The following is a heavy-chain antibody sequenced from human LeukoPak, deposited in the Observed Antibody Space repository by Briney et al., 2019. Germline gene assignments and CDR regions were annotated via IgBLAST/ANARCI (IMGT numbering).Heavy chain of an antibody. D-gene: IGHD2-2*01. CDR2: ISRSSSYI. CDR1: GFTFSSYS. Sequence: GGSLRLSCAASGFTFSSYSMNWVRQAPGKGLEWVSSISRSSSYIYYADSVRGRFTISRDNAKNSLYLQMNSLRAEDTAVYYCAKGGEYCSSTSCYAGGDWFDPWGQGTLVTVSS. V-gene: IGHV3-21*01. CDR3: AKGGEYCSSTSCYAGGDWFDP. J-gene: IGHJ5*02.